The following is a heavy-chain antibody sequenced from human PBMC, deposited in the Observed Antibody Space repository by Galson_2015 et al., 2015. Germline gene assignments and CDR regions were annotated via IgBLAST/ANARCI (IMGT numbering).Heavy chain of an antibody. J-gene: IGHJ3*02. CDR2: INSDGSDI. D-gene: IGHD4-17*01. Sequence: SLRLSCAASGFTFSDYWMYWVRQAPGKGLVWVSRINSDGSDINYADSVRGRFTVSRDNAKNTLYLQMNSLGAEDTAVYYCVREGTTAERYAFDIWGQGTMVTVSS. V-gene: IGHV3-74*01. CDR1: GFTFSDYW. CDR3: VREGTTAERYAFDI.